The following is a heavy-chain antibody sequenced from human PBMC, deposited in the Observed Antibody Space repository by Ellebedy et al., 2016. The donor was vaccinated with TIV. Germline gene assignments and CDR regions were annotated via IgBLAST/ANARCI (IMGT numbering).Heavy chain of an antibody. CDR2: IYHSGIT. V-gene: IGHV4-4*02. CDR1: GDSISSSNW. CDR3: ARDGGRLGEEEPL. J-gene: IGHJ4*02. Sequence: SETLSLXXAVSGDSISSSNWWSWVRQPPGKGLEWIGEIYHSGITNHNPSLKSRVSISVDKSKNQFSLKLSSVTAADTAVYYCARDGGRLGEEEPLWGQGTLVTVSS. D-gene: IGHD3-16*01.